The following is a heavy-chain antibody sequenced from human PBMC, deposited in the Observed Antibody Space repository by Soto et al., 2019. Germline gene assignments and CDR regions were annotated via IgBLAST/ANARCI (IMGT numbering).Heavy chain of an antibody. CDR1: GFTFSSYG. V-gene: IGHV3-33*01. Sequence: PGGSLRLSCAASGFTFSSYGMHWVRQAPGKGLEWVAVIWYDGSNKYYADSVKGRFTISRDNSKNTLYLQMNSLRAEDTAVYYCAREDSDFWSGYYYYYFDYWGQGTLVTVSS. D-gene: IGHD3-3*01. CDR2: IWYDGSNK. CDR3: AREDSDFWSGYYYYYFDY. J-gene: IGHJ4*02.